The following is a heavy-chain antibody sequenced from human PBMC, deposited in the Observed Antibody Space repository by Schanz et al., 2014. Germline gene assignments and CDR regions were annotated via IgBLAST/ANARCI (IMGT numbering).Heavy chain of an antibody. CDR2: IKEDGSVK. CDR1: GFTFRGYA. D-gene: IGHD3-10*01. V-gene: IGHV3-7*05. J-gene: IGHJ3*02. Sequence: EVQLVESGGGVVQPGRSLRLSCAASGFTFRGYAMSWVRQAPGKGLEWVANIKEDGSVKDYVDSVKGRFTISRDNSKNTLYLQMNSLRAEDTAVYYCAKGRFGELSAFDIWGQGTMVTVSS. CDR3: AKGRFGELSAFDI.